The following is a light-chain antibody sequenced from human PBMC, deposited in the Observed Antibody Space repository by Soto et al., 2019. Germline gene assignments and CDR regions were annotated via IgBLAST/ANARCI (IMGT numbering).Light chain of an antibody. Sequence: QSVLTQPPSVSAAPGQKVTISCSGSSSSIGSNFVSWYQQLPGTVPKLLIYDNNKRPSGIPDRFSGSKSGTSATLGITGLQTGDEADYYCGAWDSSLTAVVFGGGTQLTVL. J-gene: IGLJ2*01. CDR2: DNN. CDR1: SSSIGSNF. V-gene: IGLV1-51*01. CDR3: GAWDSSLTAVV.